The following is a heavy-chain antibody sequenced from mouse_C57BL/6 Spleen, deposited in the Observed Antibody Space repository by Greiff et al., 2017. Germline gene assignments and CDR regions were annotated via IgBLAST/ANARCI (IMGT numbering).Heavy chain of an antibody. V-gene: IGHV1-81*01. CDR3: ARSRTAQAKGPYYARDY. CDR1: GYTFTSYG. Sequence: QVQLQQSGAELARPGASVKLSCKASGYTFTSYGISWVKQRTGQGLEWIGEIYPRSGNTYYNEKFKGKATLTADKSSSTAYMELRSLTSEDSAVXFWARSRTAQAKGPYYARDYWGQGTSVTVSS. J-gene: IGHJ4*01. D-gene: IGHD3-2*02. CDR2: IYPRSGNT.